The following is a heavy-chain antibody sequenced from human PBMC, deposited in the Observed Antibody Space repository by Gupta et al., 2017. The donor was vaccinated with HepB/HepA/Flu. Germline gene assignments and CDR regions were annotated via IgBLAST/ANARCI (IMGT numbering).Heavy chain of an antibody. D-gene: IGHD3-22*01. V-gene: IGHV4-39*01. Sequence: QLQLQESGPGLVKPSETLSLTCTVSGGSISSSSYDWGWIRQPPGKGLAWIGSIYYSGSTYYNPALKSRVTISVDTSKNQFSLKLSSVTAADTAVYYCARHVSSFAIKVVTVNWFDPWGQGTLVTVSS. CDR1: GGSISSSSYD. CDR3: ARHVSSFAIKVVTVNWFDP. CDR2: IYYSGST. J-gene: IGHJ5*02.